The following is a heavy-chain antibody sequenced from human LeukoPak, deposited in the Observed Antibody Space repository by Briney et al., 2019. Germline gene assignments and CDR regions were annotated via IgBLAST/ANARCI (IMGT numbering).Heavy chain of an antibody. V-gene: IGHV3-7*01. D-gene: IGHD3-3*01. CDR1: GFTFTTYW. CDR2: IKQDGSEK. Sequence: GGSLRLSCAASGFTFTTYWMSWVRQAPGKGLEWVANIKQDGSEKYYVDSVKGRFTISRDNAKNTLYLQMNSLRAEDTAVYYCARSNYDFCSGYLYYLDYWGQGTLVTVSS. J-gene: IGHJ4*02. CDR3: ARSNYDFCSGYLYYLDY.